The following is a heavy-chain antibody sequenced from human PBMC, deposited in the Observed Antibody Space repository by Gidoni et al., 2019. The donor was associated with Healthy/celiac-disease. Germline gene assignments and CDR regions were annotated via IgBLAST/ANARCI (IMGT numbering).Heavy chain of an antibody. Sequence: QVQLVQSGAEVKKPGASVKVSCKASGYTFTGYYMPWVRQSPGQGLEWMGWINPNSGGTNYAQKFQGRVTMTRDTSISTAYMELSRLRSDDTAVYYCARDRSVVTPVYYYYGMDVWGQGTTVTVSS. V-gene: IGHV1-2*02. CDR1: GYTFTGYY. J-gene: IGHJ6*02. CDR3: ARDRSVVTPVYYYYGMDV. CDR2: INPNSGGT. D-gene: IGHD2-21*02.